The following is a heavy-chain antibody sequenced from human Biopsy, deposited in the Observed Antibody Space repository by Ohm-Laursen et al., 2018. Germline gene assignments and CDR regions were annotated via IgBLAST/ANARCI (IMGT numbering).Heavy chain of an antibody. CDR2: VTGSGRST. D-gene: IGHD3-10*01. Sequence: SLRLSCSASGFTFSGYAMSWVRQGPEKGLEWVSVVTGSGRSTYYTDSVKGRFSISRDNSKNTLYLQMISLRVEDTAVYYCAKGRSGGTGHGNWFDPWGQGTLVIVSS. V-gene: IGHV3-23*01. J-gene: IGHJ5*02. CDR3: AKGRSGGTGHGNWFDP. CDR1: GFTFSGYA.